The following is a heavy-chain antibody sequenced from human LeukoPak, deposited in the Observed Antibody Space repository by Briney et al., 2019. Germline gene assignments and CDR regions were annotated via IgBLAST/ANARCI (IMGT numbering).Heavy chain of an antibody. CDR1: GGSISAYF. J-gene: IGHJ4*02. CDR2: IYHSGST. D-gene: IGHD6-19*01. CDR3: AREVAVAGTFYFDY. Sequence: SETLSLTCTVSGGSISAYFWTWIRQPPGKGLEWIGYIYHSGSTNSNPSLNSRVTISVDTSRNQFSLKLNSVTAADTAVYYCAREVAVAGTFYFDYWGQGTLVTVSS. V-gene: IGHV4-59*12.